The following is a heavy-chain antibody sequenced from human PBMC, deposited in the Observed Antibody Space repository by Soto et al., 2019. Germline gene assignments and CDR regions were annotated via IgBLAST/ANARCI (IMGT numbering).Heavy chain of an antibody. V-gene: IGHV3-33*01. J-gene: IGHJ4*02. D-gene: IGHD4-17*01. CDR1: GFTFSTYG. CDR2: IWYDGSNK. Sequence: PGGSLRLSCAASGFTFSTYGMHWVRQAPGKGLEWVAIIWYDGSNKFYTDSVKGRFTISRDNSKNTLYLQMNSLRAEDTAVYYCARDLTANGALSFEYCGQGTLVTVSS. CDR3: ARDLTANGALSFEY.